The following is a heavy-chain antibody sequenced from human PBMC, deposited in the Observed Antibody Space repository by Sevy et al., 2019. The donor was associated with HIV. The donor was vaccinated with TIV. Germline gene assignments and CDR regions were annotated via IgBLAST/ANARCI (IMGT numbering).Heavy chain of an antibody. V-gene: IGHV3-11*01. Sequence: GGSLRLSCAASGFTFSDYYMSWIRQAPGKGLEWVSCISSSGSTIYYADSVKGRFTISRDNAKNSLYLQMNSLRAEDTAVYYCARDRYTYGSYYFDYWGQGTLVTVSS. J-gene: IGHJ4*02. CDR2: ISSSGSTI. CDR1: GFTFSDYY. CDR3: ARDRYTYGSYYFDY. D-gene: IGHD5-18*01.